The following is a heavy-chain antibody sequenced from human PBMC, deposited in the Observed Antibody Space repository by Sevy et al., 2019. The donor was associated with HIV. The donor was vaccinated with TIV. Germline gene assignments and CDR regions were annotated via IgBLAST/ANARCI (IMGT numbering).Heavy chain of an antibody. CDR3: ARKYDSSGYFDY. CDR1: GFTFSSYA. D-gene: IGHD3-22*01. CDR2: ISGSGGSGDKT. J-gene: IGHJ4*02. Sequence: GGSLRLSCAASGFTFSSYAMNWVRQAPGKGLEWVSGISGSGGSGDKTNYADSGKGRFTIYREDSKNSLYLQLNSLRAEDTAIYYFARKYDSSGYFDYWGQGTVVTVSS. V-gene: IGHV3-23*01.